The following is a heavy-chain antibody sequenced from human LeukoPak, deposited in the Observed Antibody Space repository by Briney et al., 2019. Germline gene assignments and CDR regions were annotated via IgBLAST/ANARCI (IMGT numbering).Heavy chain of an antibody. CDR3: AKDASRILRYFDWLHDY. CDR2: ISGSGGST. D-gene: IGHD3-9*01. Sequence: GGSLRLSCAASGFTFSSYAMSWVRQAPGKGLEWVSAISGSGGSTYYADSVKGRFTISRDNSKNTLYLQMNSLRAEDTAVYYCAKDASRILRYFDWLHDYWGQGTLVTVSS. CDR1: GFTFSSYA. V-gene: IGHV3-23*01. J-gene: IGHJ4*02.